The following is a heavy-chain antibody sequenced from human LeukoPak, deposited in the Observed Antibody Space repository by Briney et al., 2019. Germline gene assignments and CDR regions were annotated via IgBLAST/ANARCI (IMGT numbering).Heavy chain of an antibody. CDR3: ARVLGYYDSSGYYSGAFDI. J-gene: IGHJ3*02. CDR2: IIPIFGTA. Sequence: ASVKVSCKASGGTFSSYAISWVRQAPGQGLEWMGGIIPIFGTANYAQKFQGRVTITADESTSTAYMELSSLRSEDTAVYYCARVLGYYDSSGYYSGAFDIWGQGTMVTVSS. CDR1: GGTFSSYA. D-gene: IGHD3-22*01. V-gene: IGHV1-69*13.